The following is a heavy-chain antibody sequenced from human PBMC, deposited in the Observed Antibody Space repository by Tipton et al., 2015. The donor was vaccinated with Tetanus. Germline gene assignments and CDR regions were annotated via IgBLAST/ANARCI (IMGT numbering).Heavy chain of an antibody. D-gene: IGHD6-6*01. Sequence: SLRLSCAASGFTFSSYAMNWVRQAPGKGLEWVSAISGGGVSTYYADSVKGRFTISRDNSKNTLYLQMNSLRADDTAVYFCAKSEARLGTSSSLDWGQGSRVTVSS. CDR1: GFTFSSYA. CDR3: AKSEARLGTSSSLD. CDR2: ISGGGVST. J-gene: IGHJ4*02. V-gene: IGHV3-23*01.